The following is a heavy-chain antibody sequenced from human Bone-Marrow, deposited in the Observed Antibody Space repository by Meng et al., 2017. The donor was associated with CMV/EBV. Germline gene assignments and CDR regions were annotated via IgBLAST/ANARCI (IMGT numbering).Heavy chain of an antibody. CDR1: GGSISSSSYY. CDR3: ARAYSSSWYGHYYYYYGMDV. Sequence: SCTVAGGSISSSSYYWGWIRQPPGKGLEWIGSIYYSGSTYYNPSLKSRVTISVGTSKNQFSLKLSSVTAADTAVYYCARAYSSSWYGHYYYYYGMDVWGQGTTVTVSS. J-gene: IGHJ6*02. D-gene: IGHD6-13*01. CDR2: IYYSGST. V-gene: IGHV4-39*07.